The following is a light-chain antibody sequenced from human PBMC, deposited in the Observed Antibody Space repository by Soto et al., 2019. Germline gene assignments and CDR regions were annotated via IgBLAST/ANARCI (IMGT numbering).Light chain of an antibody. J-gene: IGKJ1*01. CDR1: QSLLHSNGYNY. CDR2: LGS. Sequence: DIVMTQSPLSLPVTPGEPASISCRSSQSLLHSNGYNYLDWYLQKPGQSPQLLIYLGSNRASGVPDRFSGSGSGTDFTLKISRAEAEDVGVYYCMQALQTPKFGQGTKVEIK. CDR3: MQALQTPK. V-gene: IGKV2-28*01.